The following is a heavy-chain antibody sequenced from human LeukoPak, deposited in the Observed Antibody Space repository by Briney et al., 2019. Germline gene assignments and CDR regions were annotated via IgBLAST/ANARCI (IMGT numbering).Heavy chain of an antibody. J-gene: IGHJ6*03. CDR2: INPNSGGT. CDR1: GYTFTGYY. CDR3: ARDPAVAGTRYYYYYYMDV. V-gene: IGHV1-2*02. Sequence: GASVKVSCKASGYTFTGYYMHWVRQAPGQGLEWMGWINPNSGGTNYAQKFQGRVTMTRDTSISTAYMELSRLRSDDTAVYYCARDPAVAGTRYYYYYYMDVWGKGTTVTVSS. D-gene: IGHD6-19*01.